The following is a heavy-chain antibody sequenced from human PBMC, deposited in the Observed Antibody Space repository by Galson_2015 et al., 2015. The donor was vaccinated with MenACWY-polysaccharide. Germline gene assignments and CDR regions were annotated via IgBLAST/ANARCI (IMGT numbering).Heavy chain of an antibody. CDR3: ARVEKYSGSSYILH. CDR2: IYHSGST. CDR1: GYSISSGYY. J-gene: IGHJ4*02. D-gene: IGHD1-26*01. V-gene: IGHV4-38-2*01. Sequence: SETLSLTCAVSGYSISSGYYWGWIRQPPGKGLEWIGSIYHSGSTYYNPSLKSRVTISVDTSKNQFSLKLSSVTAADTAVYYCARVEKYSGSSYILHWGQGTLVTVSS.